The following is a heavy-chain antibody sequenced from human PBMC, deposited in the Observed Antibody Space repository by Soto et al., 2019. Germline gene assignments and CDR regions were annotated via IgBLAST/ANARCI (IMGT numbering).Heavy chain of an antibody. CDR2: VNPKTGGT. J-gene: IGHJ6*02. D-gene: IGHD3-22*01. CDR3: ARRDDSSGPFYYGLDV. Sequence: VASVKVSCKASGYTFSDYYLHWVRQAPGQGLEWMGWVNPKTGGTDYTQQFQGRVTMTRDTSISTGYMELRSLRSDDTAMYYCARRDDSSGPFYYGLDVWGQGTTVTVSS. V-gene: IGHV1-2*02. CDR1: GYTFSDYY.